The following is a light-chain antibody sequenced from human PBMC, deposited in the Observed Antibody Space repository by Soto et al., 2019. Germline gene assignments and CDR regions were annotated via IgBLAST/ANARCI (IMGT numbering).Light chain of an antibody. Sequence: QSVLTQPASVSGSPGQSITVSCTGTSSDVGGYNYVSWYQQHPGKAPKLMIYDVSNRPSGVSNRFSGSKSGNTASLTISGLQAEDEADSSCTLFASSTTYVFGIGTKVTV. J-gene: IGLJ1*01. CDR1: SSDVGGYNY. V-gene: IGLV2-14*01. CDR2: DVS. CDR3: TLFASSTTYV.